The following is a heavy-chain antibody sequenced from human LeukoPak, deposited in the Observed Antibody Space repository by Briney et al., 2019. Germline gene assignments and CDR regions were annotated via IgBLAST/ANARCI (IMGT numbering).Heavy chain of an antibody. CDR3: ARAPTVTRRSCWFDP. V-gene: IGHV1-8*03. CDR1: GYTFTSYD. J-gene: IGHJ5*02. CDR2: MNPNSGNT. D-gene: IGHD4-17*01. Sequence: RASVKVSCKASGYTFTSYDINWVRQATGQGLEWMAWMNPNSGNTGYAQKFQGRVTITRNTSISTAYMELSSLRSEDKAVYYCARAPTVTRRSCWFDPWGQGTLVTVSS.